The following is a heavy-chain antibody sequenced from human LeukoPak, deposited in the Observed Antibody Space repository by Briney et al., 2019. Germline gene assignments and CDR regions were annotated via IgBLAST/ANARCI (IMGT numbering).Heavy chain of an antibody. CDR3: AKDFSQQSLAVAGIGLDPNWFDP. J-gene: IGHJ5*02. CDR2: ISGSGGST. Sequence: QAWGSLRLSCAASGFTFSSYGMSWVRQAPGRGLEWVSAISGSGGSTYYADSVKGRFTISRDNSKNTLYLQMNSLRAEDTAVYYCAKDFSQQSLAVAGIGLDPNWFDPWGQGTLVTVSS. CDR1: GFTFSSYG. D-gene: IGHD6-19*01. V-gene: IGHV3-23*01.